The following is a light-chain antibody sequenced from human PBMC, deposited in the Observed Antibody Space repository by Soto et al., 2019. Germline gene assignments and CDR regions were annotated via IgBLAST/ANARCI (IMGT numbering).Light chain of an antibody. CDR1: QSISSW. CDR2: DAS. Sequence: DIQMTQSPSTLSASVGARVTITCRASQSISSWLAWYQQKPGKAPKLLIYDASSLESGVPSRFSGSGSGTEFTLTISSLQPDDFATYYCQQRSNWPPITFGQGTRLEIK. V-gene: IGKV1-5*01. J-gene: IGKJ5*01. CDR3: QQRSNWPPIT.